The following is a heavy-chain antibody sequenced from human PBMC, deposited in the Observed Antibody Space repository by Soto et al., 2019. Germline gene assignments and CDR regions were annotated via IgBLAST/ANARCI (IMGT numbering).Heavy chain of an antibody. CDR1: GGSISGSDYY. CDR3: ARACDFWSGRGVGNWLDP. D-gene: IGHD3-3*01. CDR2: IYRTGTA. V-gene: IGHV4-39*01. Sequence: PSETLSLTCTVSGGSISGSDYYWAWIRQPPGKGLEWLGTIYRTGTAYYNPSLKSRVTLSVDTSKNQFFLNLNSVSAADTAVYYCARACDFWSGRGVGNWLDPWGQGTLVTVSS. J-gene: IGHJ5*02.